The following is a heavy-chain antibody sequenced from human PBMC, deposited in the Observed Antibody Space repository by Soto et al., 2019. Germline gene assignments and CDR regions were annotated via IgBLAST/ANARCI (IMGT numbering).Heavy chain of an antibody. J-gene: IGHJ6*02. D-gene: IGHD3-10*01. Sequence: SVKVSCKASGGTFSSYAISWVRQAPGQGLEWMGGIIPIFGTANYAQKFQGRVTITADESTSTAYMELSSLRSEDTAVYYCVGSGSGGPYYYGMDVWGQGTTVTVPS. CDR2: IIPIFGTA. CDR3: VGSGSGGPYYYGMDV. CDR1: GGTFSSYA. V-gene: IGHV1-69*13.